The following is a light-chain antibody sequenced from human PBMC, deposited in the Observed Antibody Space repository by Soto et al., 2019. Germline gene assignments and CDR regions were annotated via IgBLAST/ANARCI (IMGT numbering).Light chain of an antibody. Sequence: QSALTQPASVSGSPGQSITISCTVTSSDVGAYDYVSWYQQHPGKAPKLMIYDVNIRPSGVSNRFSGSKSGSTASLTISGLQAEDEADYYCSSYTNTNIPLLFGGGTKLTVL. CDR2: DVN. V-gene: IGLV2-14*01. CDR3: SSYTNTNIPLL. CDR1: SSDVGAYDY. J-gene: IGLJ2*01.